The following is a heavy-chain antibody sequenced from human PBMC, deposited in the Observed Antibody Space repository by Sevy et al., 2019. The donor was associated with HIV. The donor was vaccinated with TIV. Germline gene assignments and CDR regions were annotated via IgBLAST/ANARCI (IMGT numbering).Heavy chain of an antibody. J-gene: IGHJ6*03. CDR1: GYTFTSYG. CDR2: ITAYNGNT. D-gene: IGHD1-1*01. Sequence: ASVKVSCKASGYTFTSYGISWVRQAPGQGLEWMGWITAYNGNTNYAQKLQGRVTMTTDTSTSTAYMELRSLRSDDTAVYYCAGTPWNNYYYMDVWGKGTTVTVSS. CDR3: AGTPWNNYYYMDV. V-gene: IGHV1-18*01.